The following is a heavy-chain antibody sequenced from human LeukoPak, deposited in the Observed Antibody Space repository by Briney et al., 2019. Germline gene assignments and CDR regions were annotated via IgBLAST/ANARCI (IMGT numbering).Heavy chain of an antibody. CDR2: IIPIFGTA. CDR1: GGTFSSYA. D-gene: IGHD6-13*01. CDR3: ARGIAAAGPDH. Sequence: SVKVSCKASGGTFSSYAISWVRQAPGQGLEWMGGIIPIFGTANYAQKFQGRVTITTDESTNTAYMEMSSLRSEDTAVYYCARGIAAAGPDHWGQGTLVTVSS. J-gene: IGHJ5*02. V-gene: IGHV1-69*05.